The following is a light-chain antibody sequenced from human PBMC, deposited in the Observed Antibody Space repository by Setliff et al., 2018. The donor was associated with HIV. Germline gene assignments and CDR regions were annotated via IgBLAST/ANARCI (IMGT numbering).Light chain of an antibody. Sequence: QSALTQPASVSGSPGQSFTLSCTGTSSDVGSYNFVSWYQQQPGRAPKLMIYDVTKRPSGVSDRFSGSKSGNPASLPISGLRTEEVADYYCCSYPSSLTYAFGTGTRAPS. CDR2: DVT. V-gene: IGLV2-14*03. CDR3: CSYPSSLTYA. J-gene: IGLJ1*01. CDR1: SSDVGSYNF.